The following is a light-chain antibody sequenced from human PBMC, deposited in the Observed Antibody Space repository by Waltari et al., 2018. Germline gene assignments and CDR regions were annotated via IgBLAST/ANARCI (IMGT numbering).Light chain of an antibody. CDR3: QVWDSSSDLP. CDR2: DDS. Sequence: SYVVTQPPSVSVAPGQTATITCGGDNIGRRSVHWDQQKPGQAPVLVVYDDSDRPSGSPERFSGSNSGSTASLTISRVEAGDEADYYCQVWDSSSDLPFGGGTKLTVL. CDR1: NIGRRS. V-gene: IGLV3-21*02. J-gene: IGLJ2*01.